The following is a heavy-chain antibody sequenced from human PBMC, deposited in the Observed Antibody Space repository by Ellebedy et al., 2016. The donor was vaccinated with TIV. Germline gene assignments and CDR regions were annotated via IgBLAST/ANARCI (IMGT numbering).Heavy chain of an antibody. V-gene: IGHV1-2*02. J-gene: IGHJ4*02. CDR2: INPNTGDT. Sequence: ASVKVSCXASGYPFTDFYMHWVRQTPRQGLEWMAWINPNTGDTAYSQKFRGRVTLTMDTSISTVYMELSSLRSDDTTIYYCVRDLTNVFSPDCWGQGTLVTVSS. CDR1: GYPFTDFY. CDR3: VRDLTNVFSPDC. D-gene: IGHD2-8*01.